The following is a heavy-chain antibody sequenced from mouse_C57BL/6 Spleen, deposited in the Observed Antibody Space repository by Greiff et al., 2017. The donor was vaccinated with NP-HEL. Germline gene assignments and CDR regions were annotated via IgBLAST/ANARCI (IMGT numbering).Heavy chain of an antibody. V-gene: IGHV3-6*01. D-gene: IGHD2-1*01. J-gene: IGHJ2*01. Sequence: EVQLQQSGPGLVKPSQSLSLTCSVTGYSITSGYYWNWIRQFPGNKLEWMGYISYDGSNNYNPSLKNRISITRDTSKNQFFLKLNSVTTEDTATYYCAREGVYGNYGEYFDYWGQGTTLTVSS. CDR2: ISYDGSN. CDR1: GYSITSGYY. CDR3: AREGVYGNYGEYFDY.